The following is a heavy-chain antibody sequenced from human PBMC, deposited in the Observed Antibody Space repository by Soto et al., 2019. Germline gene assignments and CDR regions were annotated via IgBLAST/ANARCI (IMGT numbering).Heavy chain of an antibody. D-gene: IGHD2-2*01. CDR3: ARDGPSRPADDP. Sequence: SETLSLTCTVSGGSISSGDYYWSWIRQPPGKGLEWIGYIYYSGSTYYNPSLKSRVTISVDTSKNQFSLKLSSVTAADTAVYYCARDGPSRPADDPWGQGTLVTVSS. J-gene: IGHJ5*02. CDR1: GGSISSGDYY. CDR2: IYYSGST. V-gene: IGHV4-30-4*01.